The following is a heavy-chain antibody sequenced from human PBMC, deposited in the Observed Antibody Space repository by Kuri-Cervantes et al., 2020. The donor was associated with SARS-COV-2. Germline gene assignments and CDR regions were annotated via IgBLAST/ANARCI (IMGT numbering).Heavy chain of an antibody. D-gene: IGHD6-6*01. V-gene: IGHV3-73*01. CDR1: GFTFSGSA. CDR2: IRSKANSYAT. J-gene: IGHJ4*02. CDR3: TRRPYSSSSEGLVY. Sequence: GESLKISWSAPGFTFSGSARHWVRQASGKGLEGVGRIRSKANSYATAYAASVKSRFTISRDDSQNTAYLQMNSLKTEDTAVYYCTRRPYSSSSEGLVYWGQGTLVTVSS.